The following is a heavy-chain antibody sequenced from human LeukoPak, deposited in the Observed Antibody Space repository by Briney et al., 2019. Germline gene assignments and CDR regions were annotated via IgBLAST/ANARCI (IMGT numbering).Heavy chain of an antibody. Sequence: GGSLRLSCAASGFTFSSYAMSWVRQAPGKGLEWVSAISGSGGSTYYADSVKGRFTISRDNSKNTLYLQMNSLRAEDTAVYYCAKDRRRWLQFSYYVDVWGKGTTVTVSS. D-gene: IGHD5-24*01. CDR3: AKDRRRWLQFSYYVDV. V-gene: IGHV3-23*01. CDR1: GFTFSSYA. J-gene: IGHJ6*03. CDR2: ISGSGGST.